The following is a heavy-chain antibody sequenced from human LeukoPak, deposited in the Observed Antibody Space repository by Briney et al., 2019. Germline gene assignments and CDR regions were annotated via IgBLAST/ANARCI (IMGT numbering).Heavy chain of an antibody. Sequence: PSETLSLTCTVSGDSISSGDYYWSWIRQPAGKGLEWIGRISSSGSTDYNPSLKSRVTISVDTSKNQFSLKLSSVTAADTAVYYCASTPTRGYYYYYMDVWGKGTTVAVSS. V-gene: IGHV4-61*02. CDR1: GDSISSGDYY. D-gene: IGHD3-10*01. CDR2: ISSSGST. CDR3: ASTPTRGYYYYYMDV. J-gene: IGHJ6*03.